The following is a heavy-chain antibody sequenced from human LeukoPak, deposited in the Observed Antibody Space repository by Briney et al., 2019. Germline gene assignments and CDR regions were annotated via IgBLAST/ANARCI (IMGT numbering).Heavy chain of an antibody. D-gene: IGHD6-13*01. Sequence: SETLSLTCTVSGGSISSGGYYCSWIRQHPGKGLEWIGYIYYSGSTYYNPSLKSRVTISVDTSKNQFSLKLSSVTAADTAVYYCARALPGGIAAGRIDYWGQGTLVTVSS. CDR2: IYYSGST. V-gene: IGHV4-31*03. J-gene: IGHJ4*02. CDR1: GGSISSGGYY. CDR3: ARALPGGIAAGRIDY.